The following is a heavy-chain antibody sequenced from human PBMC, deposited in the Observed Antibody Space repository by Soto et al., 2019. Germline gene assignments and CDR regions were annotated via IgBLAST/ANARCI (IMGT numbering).Heavy chain of an antibody. V-gene: IGHV1-2*02. CDR3: SRDRHFRPLNIRPRGWFDP. Sequence: VASVKVSCKASGYTFTGYYMHWVRQAPGQGLEWMGWINPNSGGTNYAQKFQGRVTMTRDTSISPAYMELSRLRSDDTAVYYCSRDRHFRPLNIRPRGWFDPWGQGTLVTVSS. CDR1: GYTFTGYY. D-gene: IGHD3-10*01. J-gene: IGHJ5*02. CDR2: INPNSGGT.